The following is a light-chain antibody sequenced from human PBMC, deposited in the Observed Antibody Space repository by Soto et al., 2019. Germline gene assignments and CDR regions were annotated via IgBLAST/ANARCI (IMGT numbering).Light chain of an antibody. Sequence: DIQMTQSPSSLSASVGDRVTITCQASQDISNYLNWYQQKPGQAPKLLIYGASNLETGVPSRFTGSGSGADFTLNINSLQPEDIATYYCQQYTQVPRTFGQGTKLEIK. CDR2: GAS. CDR3: QQYTQVPRT. CDR1: QDISNY. V-gene: IGKV1-33*01. J-gene: IGKJ2*01.